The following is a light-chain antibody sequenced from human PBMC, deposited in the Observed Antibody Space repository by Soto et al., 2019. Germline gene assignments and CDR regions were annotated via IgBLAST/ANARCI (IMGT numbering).Light chain of an antibody. CDR2: DAS. J-gene: IGKJ1*01. V-gene: IGKV3-20*01. CDR3: QHDGGGSWT. Sequence: EIVLTQSPGTLSLSPGERVTLSCRASQSVSGSSLAWYQQRLGQSPRLLIYDASSRASGIPDRFSGSGSGTDFTLTKSRLEPEDFAVYYVQHDGGGSWTYGQGTKV. CDR1: QSVSGSS.